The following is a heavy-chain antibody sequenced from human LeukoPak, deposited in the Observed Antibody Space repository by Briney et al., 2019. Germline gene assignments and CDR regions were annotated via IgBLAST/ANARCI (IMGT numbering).Heavy chain of an antibody. Sequence: SETLSLTCTVSGGSISSGDYYWSWIRQPPGKGLEWIGYIYYSGSAYYNPSLKSRVTISVDTSKNQFSLKLSSVTAADTAAYYCARVIRGYCSSTSCSPYFDYWGQGTLVTVSS. CDR2: IYYSGSA. D-gene: IGHD2-2*01. J-gene: IGHJ4*02. CDR3: ARVIRGYCSSTSCSPYFDY. V-gene: IGHV4-30-4*01. CDR1: GGSISSGDYY.